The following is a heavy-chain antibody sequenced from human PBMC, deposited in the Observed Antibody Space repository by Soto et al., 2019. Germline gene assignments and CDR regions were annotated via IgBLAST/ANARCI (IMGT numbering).Heavy chain of an antibody. V-gene: IGHV1-18*04. D-gene: IGHD6-19*01. CDR1: GYTFTSYG. CDR2: ISPYNGHT. CDR3: ARDFRYSSGWNAEDYYYGMDV. Sequence: QVQLVQSGAEVKKPGASVKVSCKASGYTFTSYGIGWVRQAPGQGLEWMGWISPYNGHTNYAQKVQGRVTMTTETPTTTAHMELRSLRSVDTAVYYCARDFRYSSGWNAEDYYYGMDVWGQGTTVTVSS. J-gene: IGHJ6*02.